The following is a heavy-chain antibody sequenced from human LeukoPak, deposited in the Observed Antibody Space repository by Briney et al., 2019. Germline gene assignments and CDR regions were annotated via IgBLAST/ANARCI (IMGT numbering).Heavy chain of an antibody. CDR1: RGSVKTYS. V-gene: IGHV4-59*02. J-gene: IGHJ5*02. CDR3: ARDGSGWYGWFDP. CDR2: VSYSGAA. D-gene: IGHD6-19*01. Sequence: SETLSLTCTVSRGSVKTYSWSWVRQPPGKGLEWIGYVSYSGAANYNPSLKSRVTISVDTSKNQFSLKLSSVTAADTAVYYCARDGSGWYGWFDPWGQGTLVTVSS.